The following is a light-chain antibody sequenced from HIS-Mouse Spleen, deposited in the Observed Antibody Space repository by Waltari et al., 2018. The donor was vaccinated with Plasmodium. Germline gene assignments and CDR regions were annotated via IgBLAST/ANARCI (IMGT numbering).Light chain of an antibody. J-gene: IGKJ4*01. CDR2: GAS. CDR1: QSVSSSY. Sequence: DIVLPQPPRTLSSSPGERATLYCRASQSVSSSYLAWYQQNPGQAPRLLIYGASSRATGIPDRFSGSGSGTDFTLTISRLEPEDFAVYYCQQYGSSPLTFGGGTKVEIK. CDR3: QQYGSSPLT. V-gene: IGKV3-20*01.